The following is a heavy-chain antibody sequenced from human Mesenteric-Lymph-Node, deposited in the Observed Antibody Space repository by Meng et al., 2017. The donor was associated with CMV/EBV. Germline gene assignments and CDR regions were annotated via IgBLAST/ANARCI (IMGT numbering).Heavy chain of an antibody. CDR3: AKSLILTGSMFDY. Sequence: TSGYTFTAYYIHWVRQAPGQGLEYMGWINPNSGNTNYPQHFQGRVTMTRDTSINTAYLELSSLTSADTAVYYCAKSLILTGSMFDYWGQGTLVTVSS. J-gene: IGHJ4*02. CDR1: GYTFTAYY. V-gene: IGHV1-2*02. CDR2: INPNSGNT. D-gene: IGHD3-9*01.